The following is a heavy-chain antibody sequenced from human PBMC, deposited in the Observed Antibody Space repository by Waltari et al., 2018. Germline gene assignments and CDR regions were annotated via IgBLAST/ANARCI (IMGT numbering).Heavy chain of an antibody. V-gene: IGHV3-7*01. D-gene: IGHD6-19*01. CDR3: ARPYSSGWYINFDY. CDR1: GSTFSSYW. CDR2: IKQEGSES. J-gene: IGHJ4*02. Sequence: EVQLVESGGGLVQPGGSLRLSCTASGSTFSSYWMVWVRQAPGKGLEWVATIKQEGSESYYVDSGKGRFTFSRDNAKNSLYLQRNSLRAEDTAVYYCARPYSSGWYINFDYWGQGTLVTVSS.